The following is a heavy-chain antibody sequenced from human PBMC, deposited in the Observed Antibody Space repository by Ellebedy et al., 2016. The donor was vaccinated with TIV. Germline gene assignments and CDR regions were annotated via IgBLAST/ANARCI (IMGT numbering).Heavy chain of an antibody. Sequence: GGSLRLXCAASGFTFSGYWMHWVRQAPGKGLVWVSRLNPAGSAIDYADSVKGRFTISRDNARNTLYLHMNSLRAEDTAVYYCSRAGSYRFDYWGQGTLVTVSS. CDR1: GFTFSGYW. J-gene: IGHJ4*02. CDR2: LNPAGSAI. CDR3: SRAGSYRFDY. V-gene: IGHV3-74*01. D-gene: IGHD1-26*01.